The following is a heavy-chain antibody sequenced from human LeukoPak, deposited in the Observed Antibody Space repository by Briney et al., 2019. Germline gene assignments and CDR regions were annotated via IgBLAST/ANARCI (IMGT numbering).Heavy chain of an antibody. Sequence: GGFLRLSCAASGFTFSSYAMSWVRQAPGKGLEWVSAISGSGGSTYYADSVKGRFTISRDNSKNTLYLQMNSLRAEDTAVYYCAKGGGSYSSGWYIDYWGQGTLVTVPS. J-gene: IGHJ4*02. D-gene: IGHD6-19*01. V-gene: IGHV3-23*01. CDR2: ISGSGGST. CDR3: AKGGGSYSSGWYIDY. CDR1: GFTFSSYA.